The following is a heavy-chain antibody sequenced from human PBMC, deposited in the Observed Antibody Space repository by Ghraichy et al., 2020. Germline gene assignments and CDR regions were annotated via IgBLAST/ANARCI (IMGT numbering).Heavy chain of an antibody. CDR3: AKDSTYDYIWGSYRPPLYFDY. D-gene: IGHD3-16*02. J-gene: IGHJ4*02. CDR2: ISGSGGST. Sequence: GGSLRLSCAASGFTFSSYAMSWVRQAPGKGLEWVSAISGSGGSTYYADSVKGRFTISRDNSKNTLYLQMNSLRAEDTAVYYCAKDSTYDYIWGSYRPPLYFDYWGQGTLVTVAS. CDR1: GFTFSSYA. V-gene: IGHV3-23*01.